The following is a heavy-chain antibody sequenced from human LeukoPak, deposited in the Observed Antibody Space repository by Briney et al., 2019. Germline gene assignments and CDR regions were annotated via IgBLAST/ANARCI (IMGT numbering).Heavy chain of an antibody. Sequence: GGSLRLSCAASGFTFSSYAMHWVRQAPGKGLEWVAVISYDGSNKYYADSVKGRFTISRDNSKNTLYLQMNSLKTEDTAVYYCTTDWSPTDYWGQGTLVTVSS. V-gene: IGHV3-30-3*01. J-gene: IGHJ4*02. D-gene: IGHD2-8*02. CDR3: TTDWSPTDY. CDR2: ISYDGSNK. CDR1: GFTFSSYA.